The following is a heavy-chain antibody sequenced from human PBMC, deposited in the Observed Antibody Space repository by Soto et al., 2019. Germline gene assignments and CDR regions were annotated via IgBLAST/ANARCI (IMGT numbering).Heavy chain of an antibody. CDR3: ARASGPLYSSGWYYFDY. J-gene: IGHJ4*02. V-gene: IGHV4-59*01. D-gene: IGHD6-19*01. Sequence: PSETLSLTCTVSGGSISSYYWSWIRQPPGKGLEWIGYIYYSGSTNYNPSLKSRVTISVDTSKNQFSLKLSSVTAADTAVYYCARASGPLYSSGWYYFDYWGQGTLVTVSS. CDR1: GGSISSYY. CDR2: IYYSGST.